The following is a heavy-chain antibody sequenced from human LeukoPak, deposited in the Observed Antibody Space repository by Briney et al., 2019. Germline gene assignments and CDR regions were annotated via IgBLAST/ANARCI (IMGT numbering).Heavy chain of an antibody. CDR1: GFTFSSYA. CDR2: ISWNSGSI. Sequence: GGSLRLSCAASGFTFSSYAMHWVRQAPGKGLEWVSGISWNSGSIGYADSVKGRFTISRDNAKNSLYLQMNSLRAEDTALYYCAKGGVVTASPFDYWGQGTLVTVSS. V-gene: IGHV3-9*01. J-gene: IGHJ4*02. D-gene: IGHD2-21*02. CDR3: AKGGVVTASPFDY.